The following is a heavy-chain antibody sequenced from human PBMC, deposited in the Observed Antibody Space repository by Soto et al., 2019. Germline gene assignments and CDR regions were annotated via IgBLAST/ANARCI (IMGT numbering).Heavy chain of an antibody. CDR2: IIPILGIA. CDR1: GGTFSSYT. D-gene: IGHD5-12*01. Sequence: SVKVSCKASGGTFSSYTISWVRQAPGQGLEWMGRIIPILGIANYAQKFQGRVTITADKSTSTAYMELSSLRSEDTAVYYCAKNSEATIRVGYDYWGQGTRVTVSS. J-gene: IGHJ4*02. CDR3: AKNSEATIRVGYDY. V-gene: IGHV1-69*02.